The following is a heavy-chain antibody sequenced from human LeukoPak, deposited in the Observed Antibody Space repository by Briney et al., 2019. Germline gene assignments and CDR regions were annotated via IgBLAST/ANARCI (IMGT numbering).Heavy chain of an antibody. V-gene: IGHV3-53*05. CDR2: IYSGGST. J-gene: IGHJ4*02. D-gene: IGHD3-9*01. CDR1: GFSVSSNY. Sequence: PGGSLRLSCEASGFSVSSNYMTWVRQAPGKGLEWVSVIYSGGSTYYADSVKGRFTISRDNSKNTLYLQMNSLRAEDTAVYYCARDPWADILTGYFDYWGQGTLVTVSS. CDR3: ARDPWADILTGYFDY.